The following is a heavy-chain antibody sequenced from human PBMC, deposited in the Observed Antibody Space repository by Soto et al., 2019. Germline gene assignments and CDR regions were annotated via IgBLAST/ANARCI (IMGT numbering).Heavy chain of an antibody. CDR3: AATGYTYGYHFDH. D-gene: IGHD5-18*01. V-gene: IGHV5-10-1*01. CDR2: IDPSDSST. J-gene: IGHJ4*02. CDR1: GYTFTSYW. Sequence: PGASLKISCQASGYTFTSYWITWVRQMPGKGLEWMGRIDPSDSSTKYSPSFQGHVTISTDKSITTAHLQWTSLKVSDTAIYYCAATGYTYGYHFDHWGQGTQVTVSS.